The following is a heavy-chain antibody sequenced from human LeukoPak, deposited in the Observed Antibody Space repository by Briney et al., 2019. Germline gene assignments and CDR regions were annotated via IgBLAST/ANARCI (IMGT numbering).Heavy chain of an antibody. CDR1: GGSISSGSYY. V-gene: IGHV4-61*02. CDR2: IYTSGST. CDR3: ARASTVVTYYDAFDI. D-gene: IGHD4-23*01. Sequence: SETLSLTCTVSGGSISSGSYYWSWIRQPAGTGLEWIGRIYTSGSTNYNPSLKSRVTISVDTSKNQFSLKLSSVTAADTAVYYCARASTVVTYYDAFDIWGQGTMVTVSS. J-gene: IGHJ3*02.